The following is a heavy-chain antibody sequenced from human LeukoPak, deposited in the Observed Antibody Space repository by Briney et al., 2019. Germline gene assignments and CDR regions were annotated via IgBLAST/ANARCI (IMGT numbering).Heavy chain of an antibody. Sequence: GGSLRLSCAASGFTFSSYWMSWVRQAPGKGLEWVANIKQDGSEKYYVDSVKGQFTISRDNSKNTLYLQMKSLRAEDTALYYCAKNTAPLGGAFDIWGQGTMVTVSS. V-gene: IGHV3-7*03. D-gene: IGHD3-16*01. CDR2: IKQDGSEK. CDR1: GFTFSSYW. J-gene: IGHJ3*02. CDR3: AKNTAPLGGAFDI.